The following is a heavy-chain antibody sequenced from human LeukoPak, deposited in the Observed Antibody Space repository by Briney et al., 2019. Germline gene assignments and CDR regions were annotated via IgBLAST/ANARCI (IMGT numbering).Heavy chain of an antibody. J-gene: IGHJ3*02. Sequence: QPGGSLRLSCAASGFTFSSHEMNWVRQGPGKGLEWVSYISSSATTKYYADSVKGRFTLSRDNAKKSLSLQMNSLRAEDTAIYYCARSNRDAFDMWGQGTVVTVSS. D-gene: IGHD2/OR15-2a*01. CDR3: ARSNRDAFDM. CDR1: GFTFSSHE. V-gene: IGHV3-48*03. CDR2: ISSSATTK.